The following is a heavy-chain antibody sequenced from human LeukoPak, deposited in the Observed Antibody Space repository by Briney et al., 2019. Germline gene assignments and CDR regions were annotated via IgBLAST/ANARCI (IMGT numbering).Heavy chain of an antibody. V-gene: IGHV1-8*03. CDR3: ARAGYSNRWDGVDY. D-gene: IGHD2/OR15-2a*01. Sequence: ASVKVSCKASGYTFTSYDINWVRQATGQGLEWMGWMNPNSGNTGYAQKFQGRVTITRNTSISTAYMELSSLKASDSAMYYCARAGYSNRWDGVDYWGQGTLVTVSS. CDR2: MNPNSGNT. J-gene: IGHJ4*02. CDR1: GYTFTSYD.